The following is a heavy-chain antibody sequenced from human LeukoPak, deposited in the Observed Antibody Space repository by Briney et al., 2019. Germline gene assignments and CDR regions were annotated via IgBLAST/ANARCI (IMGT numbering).Heavy chain of an antibody. CDR2: ISWNSGSI. CDR3: AKTPDGLRWSAEYFQH. CDR1: GFTFDDYA. J-gene: IGHJ1*01. Sequence: GGSLRLSCAASGFTFDDYAMHWVRQAPGKGLEWVSGISWNSGSISYADSVKGRFTISRDNAKNSLYLQMNSLRAEDTALYYCAKTPDGLRWSAEYFQHWGQGTLVTVSS. D-gene: IGHD4-23*01. V-gene: IGHV3-9*01.